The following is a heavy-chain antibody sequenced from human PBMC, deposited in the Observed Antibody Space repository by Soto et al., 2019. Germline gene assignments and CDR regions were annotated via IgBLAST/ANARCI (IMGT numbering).Heavy chain of an antibody. Sequence: QITLKESGPTLVKPTQTLTLTCTFSGFSLSTSGVGVGWIRQPPGKALEWLALIYWDDDKRYSPSLKSRLTITKDTSKXPXVVXMTNMDPVDTATYYCAPSLLGYCSGGSCYSNWFDPWGQGTLVTVSS. CDR1: GFSLSTSGVG. CDR3: APSLLGYCSGGSCYSNWFDP. D-gene: IGHD2-15*01. CDR2: IYWDDDK. V-gene: IGHV2-5*02. J-gene: IGHJ5*02.